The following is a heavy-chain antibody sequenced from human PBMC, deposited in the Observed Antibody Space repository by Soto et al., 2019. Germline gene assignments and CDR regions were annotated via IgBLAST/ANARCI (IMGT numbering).Heavy chain of an antibody. Sequence: SATLSLTCTVSGGSISSYYWSWIRQPPGKGLEWIGYIYYSGSTNYNPSLKSRVTISVDTSKNQFSLKPSSVTAADTAVYYCARAGEVGAFKWFDPWGQGTPVTVSS. V-gene: IGHV4-59*01. CDR2: IYYSGST. CDR3: ARAGEVGAFKWFDP. D-gene: IGHD1-26*01. CDR1: GGSISSYY. J-gene: IGHJ5*02.